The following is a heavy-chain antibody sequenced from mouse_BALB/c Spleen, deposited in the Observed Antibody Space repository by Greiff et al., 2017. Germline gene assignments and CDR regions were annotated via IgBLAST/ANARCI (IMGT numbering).Heavy chain of an antibody. J-gene: IGHJ4*01. CDR2: IYPYNGGT. D-gene: IGHD1-1*01. CDR1: GYTFTDYN. Sequence: VQLKQSGPELVKPGASVKISCKASGYTFTDYNMHWVKQSHGKSLEWIGYIYPYNGGTGYNQKFKSKATLTVDNSSSTAYMELRSLTSEDSAVYYCARPYYYGSSYHAMDYWGQGTSVTVSS. V-gene: IGHV1S29*02. CDR3: ARPYYYGSSYHAMDY.